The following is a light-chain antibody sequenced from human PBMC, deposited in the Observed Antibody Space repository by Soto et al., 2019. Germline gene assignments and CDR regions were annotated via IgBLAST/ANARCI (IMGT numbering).Light chain of an antibody. CDR2: RAS. CDR3: QQYYSSLT. CDR1: QTVFHSSYNKDF. J-gene: IGKJ2*01. Sequence: DIVMTQSPDSLSVSLGERATINCKSSQTVFHSSYNKDFLAWYQQKPGQPPKLLFYRASTRESGVPARFSGGGSGTDFSLTISSLQPEDVAVYYCQQYYSSLTFGQGTKLEIK. V-gene: IGKV4-1*01.